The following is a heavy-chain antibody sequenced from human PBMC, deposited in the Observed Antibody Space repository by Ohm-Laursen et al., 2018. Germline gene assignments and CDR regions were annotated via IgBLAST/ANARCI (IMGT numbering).Heavy chain of an antibody. J-gene: IGHJ5*02. CDR1: GGSISSFY. CDR3: ARLSAASFDP. V-gene: IGHV4-59*08. D-gene: IGHD2-15*01. Sequence: SETLSLTCTVSGGSISSFYWGWIRQPPGKGLEWIGYMDNSGSTNNNPSLKSRVPISVDTSKNQFSLKLSSVTAADTAVYYCARLSAASFDPWGQGTLVTVSS. CDR2: MDNSGST.